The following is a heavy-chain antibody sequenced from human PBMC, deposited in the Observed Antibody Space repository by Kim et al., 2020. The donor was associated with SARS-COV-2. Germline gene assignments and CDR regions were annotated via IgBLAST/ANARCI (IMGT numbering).Heavy chain of an antibody. D-gene: IGHD2-2*01. V-gene: IGHV4-34*01. CDR2: VSDSGST. CDR3: ARIYCSSMSCNTRWYFDV. J-gene: IGHJ2*01. CDR1: GGPFSFSGYY. Sequence: SETLSLTCAVYGGPFSFSGYYWSWVRQPPGKGLEWIGEVSDSGSTNYNPSLKSRVTVSIDTSKKQFSLKLRSVTAADTAVYYCARIYCSSMSCNTRWYFDVWGRGTLVIVSS.